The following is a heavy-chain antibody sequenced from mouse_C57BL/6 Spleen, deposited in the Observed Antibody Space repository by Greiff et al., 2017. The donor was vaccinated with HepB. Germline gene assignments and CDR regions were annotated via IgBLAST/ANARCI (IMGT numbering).Heavy chain of an antibody. CDR3: ARWGYCGSSGDYFDY. D-gene: IGHD1-1*01. Sequence: QVQLKQSGAELVRPGASVKLSCKASGYTFTDYYINWVKQRPGQGLEWIARIYPGSGNTYYNEKFKGKATLTAEKSSSTAYMQLSSLTSEDSAVYCGARWGYCGSSGDYFDYWGQGTTLTVSS. J-gene: IGHJ2*01. CDR2: IYPGSGNT. V-gene: IGHV1-76*01. CDR1: GYTFTDYY.